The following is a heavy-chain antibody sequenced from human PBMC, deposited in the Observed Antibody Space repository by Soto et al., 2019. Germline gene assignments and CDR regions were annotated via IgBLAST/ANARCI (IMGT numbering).Heavy chain of an antibody. Sequence: SETLSLTCTVSAASFSKYYWTWIRQPPGKGLEWIGYIYFNGNTKYNPSLEGRLTISIDTSKKEFSLKLTSVTAADAAVYYCARLTFGGIVLANWGQGTLVTVSS. J-gene: IGHJ4*02. CDR2: IYFNGNT. V-gene: IGHV4-59*01. D-gene: IGHD3-16*01. CDR1: AASFSKYY. CDR3: ARLTFGGIVLAN.